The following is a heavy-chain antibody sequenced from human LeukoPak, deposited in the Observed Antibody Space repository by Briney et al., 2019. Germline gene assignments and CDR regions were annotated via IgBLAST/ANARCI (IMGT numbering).Heavy chain of an antibody. Sequence: GGSLRLSCAASGFTFSSYGMHWARQAPGKGLEWVAVVSYDGSNKYYTDSMKGRFTISRDNSKNTLYLQMNSLRTEDTAIYYCAQEDYDGSGSYLGGWGQGTLVTVSS. CDR1: GFTFSSYG. CDR3: AQEDYDGSGSYLGG. J-gene: IGHJ4*02. V-gene: IGHV3-30*18. CDR2: VSYDGSNK. D-gene: IGHD3-10*01.